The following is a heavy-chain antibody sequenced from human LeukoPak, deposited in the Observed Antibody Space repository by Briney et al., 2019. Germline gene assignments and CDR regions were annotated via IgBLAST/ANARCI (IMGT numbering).Heavy chain of an antibody. D-gene: IGHD3-9*01. J-gene: IGHJ4*02. Sequence: ASVTVSCKASGGTFISYAISWVRQAPGQGLEWMGWISAYNGNTNYAQKLQGRVTMTTDTSTSTAYMELRSLRSDDTAVYYCARGDDILTGYFRGFDYWGQGTLVTVSS. CDR3: ARGDDILTGYFRGFDY. V-gene: IGHV1-18*01. CDR1: GGTFISYA. CDR2: ISAYNGNT.